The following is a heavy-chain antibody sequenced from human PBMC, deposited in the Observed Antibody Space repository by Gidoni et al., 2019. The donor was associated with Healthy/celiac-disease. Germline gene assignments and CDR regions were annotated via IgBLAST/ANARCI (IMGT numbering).Heavy chain of an antibody. V-gene: IGHV4-39*01. J-gene: IGHJ5*02. CDR2: IYYSGST. Sequence: QLQLQESGPGLVKPSETLSLTCTVSGGSISSSSYYWGWIRQPPGKGLEWIGSIYYSGSTYYNPSLKSRVTISVDTSKNQFSLNLSSVTAADAAVYYCARHGPLLTMILNGFDPWGQGTLVTVSS. D-gene: IGHD3-22*01. CDR1: GGSISSSSYY. CDR3: ARHGPLLTMILNGFDP.